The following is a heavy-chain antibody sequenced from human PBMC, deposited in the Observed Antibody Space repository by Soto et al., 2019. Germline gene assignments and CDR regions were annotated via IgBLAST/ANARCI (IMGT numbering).Heavy chain of an antibody. CDR3: ARDIRFGESGFDP. D-gene: IGHD3-10*01. J-gene: IGHJ5*02. CDR1: GGSISSGDYY. CDR2: IYYSGST. Sequence: QVQLQESGPGLVKPTQTLSLTCTVSGGSISSGDYYWSWIRQHPGKGLEWIGYIYYSGSTYYNPSLKSRVTISVDTSKNQFSLKLRSVTAADKAVYYCARDIRFGESGFDPWGQGTLVTVSS. V-gene: IGHV4-31*03.